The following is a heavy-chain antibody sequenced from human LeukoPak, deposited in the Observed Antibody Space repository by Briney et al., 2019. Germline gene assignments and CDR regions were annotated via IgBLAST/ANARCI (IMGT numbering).Heavy chain of an antibody. J-gene: IGHJ3*02. D-gene: IGHD3-9*01. V-gene: IGHV1-18*01. Sequence: GASVKVSCKAFGYMFNRYGVSWVRHAPGQGLEWIGCVSGSTGNTNYAQKFQNRVTMTTDSSTGTAYMELSSMRSEDTAVSYCARNANYYDILTGYGIRYDAFDIWGQGTMVTVSS. CDR1: GYMFNRYG. CDR2: VSGSTGNT. CDR3: ARNANYYDILTGYGIRYDAFDI.